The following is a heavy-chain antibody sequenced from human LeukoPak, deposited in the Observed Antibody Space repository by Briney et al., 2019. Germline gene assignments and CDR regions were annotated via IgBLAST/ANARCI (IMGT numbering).Heavy chain of an antibody. CDR1: GASINNIF. CDR2: IYSSGSA. Sequence: PSETLSLTCTVSGASINNIFWTWIGQPPGKGLEWIGYIYSSGSAKYNPSLKSRVIISGDTSKNLISLNLTSVTAADTAVYFCARHRDYYDTWGHGTLVTVSS. D-gene: IGHD3-22*01. V-gene: IGHV4-59*08. J-gene: IGHJ4*01. CDR3: ARHRDYYDT.